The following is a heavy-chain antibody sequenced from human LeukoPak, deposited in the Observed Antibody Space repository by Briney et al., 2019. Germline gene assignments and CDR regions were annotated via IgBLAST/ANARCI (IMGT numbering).Heavy chain of an antibody. CDR3: ASRWFGEFTAGFDY. J-gene: IGHJ4*02. D-gene: IGHD3-10*01. CDR1: GYTFTSYD. CDR2: MNPNSGNT. Sequence: ASVKVSCKAPGYTFTSYDINWVRQATGQGLEWMGWMNPNSGNTGYAQKFQGRVTMTRNTSISTAYMELSSLRSEDTAVYYCASRWFGEFTAGFDYWGQGTLVTVSS. V-gene: IGHV1-8*01.